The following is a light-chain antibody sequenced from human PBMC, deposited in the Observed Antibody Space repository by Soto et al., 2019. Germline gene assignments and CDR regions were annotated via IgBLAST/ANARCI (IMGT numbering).Light chain of an antibody. J-gene: IGKJ2*01. CDR1: QSVSSSD. V-gene: IGKV3-20*01. CDR2: AAS. Sequence: EIVLTQSPGTLSLSPGERATLSCRASQSVSSSDLAWHQQKPGQAPRLLIYAASSRATGTPDRFSGSGSGTDFTLTISRLEPEDFAVYYCQQYGSSLPYTFGQGTKREIK. CDR3: QQYGSSLPYT.